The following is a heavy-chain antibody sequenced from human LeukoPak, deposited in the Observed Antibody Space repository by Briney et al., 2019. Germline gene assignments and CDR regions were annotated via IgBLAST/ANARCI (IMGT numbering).Heavy chain of an antibody. CDR1: DSSINNDYY. Sequence: SETLSLTCSVSDSSINNDYYWGWIRQPPGQGLEWIGSIYHSGSTYYNPSLKSRVTISVDTSKNQFSLKLSSVTAADTAVYYCATYYSSSWYLSFYYYMDVWGKGTTVTVSS. CDR2: IYHSGST. CDR3: ATYYSSSWYLSFYYYMDV. J-gene: IGHJ6*03. V-gene: IGHV4-38-2*01. D-gene: IGHD6-13*01.